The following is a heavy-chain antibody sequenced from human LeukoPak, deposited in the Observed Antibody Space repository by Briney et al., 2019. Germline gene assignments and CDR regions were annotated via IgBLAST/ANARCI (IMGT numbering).Heavy chain of an antibody. CDR1: GGSISSGGYY. J-gene: IGHJ3*02. V-gene: IGHV4-31*03. CDR2: IYYSGST. Sequence: SQTLSLTCTVSGGSISSGGYYWSWIRQHPGKGLEWIGYIYYSGSTYYNPSLKSRVTISVDTSKNQFSLKLSSVTAADTAVYYCAREGRYSGSLGAFDIWGQGTMVTVSS. D-gene: IGHD1-26*01. CDR3: AREGRYSGSLGAFDI.